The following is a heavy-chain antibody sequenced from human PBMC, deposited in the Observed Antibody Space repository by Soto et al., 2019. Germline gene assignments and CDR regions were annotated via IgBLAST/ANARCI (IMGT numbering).Heavy chain of an antibody. CDR3: ARDGREYGDYDFDY. Sequence: GASVKVSCKASGYTFSANGISWLRQAPGQGLEWMGWISAYDGNTNYAQKLQGRVTMTTDTSTNTAYMELRSLRSDDTAMYYCARDGREYGDYDFDYWGQGTLVTVSS. V-gene: IGHV1-18*01. CDR2: ISAYDGNT. D-gene: IGHD4-17*01. J-gene: IGHJ4*02. CDR1: GYTFSANG.